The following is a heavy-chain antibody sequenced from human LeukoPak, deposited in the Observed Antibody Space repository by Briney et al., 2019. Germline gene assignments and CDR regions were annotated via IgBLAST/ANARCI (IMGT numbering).Heavy chain of an antibody. J-gene: IGHJ5*02. CDR3: LRSYCTTSNCYGWFDP. Sequence: EGSLRLSCAASGFTLSGYWMHWVRQAPGKGLGWVSRINSDGTSTSYADSVKGRFTISRDNAKNTLSLQMNSLRDEDTAVYYCLRSYCTTSNCYGWFDPWGQGTLVTVSS. CDR2: INSDGTST. D-gene: IGHD2-2*01. V-gene: IGHV3-74*01. CDR1: GFTLSGYW.